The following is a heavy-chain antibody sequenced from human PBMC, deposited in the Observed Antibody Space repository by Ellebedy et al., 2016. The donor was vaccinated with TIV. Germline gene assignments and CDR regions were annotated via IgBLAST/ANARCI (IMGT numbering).Heavy chain of an antibody. J-gene: IGHJ5*02. V-gene: IGHV4-4*02. CDR2: VYHTGHT. D-gene: IGHD5-24*01. Sequence: MPSETLSLTCGVSRDSINNDNFWSWVRQPPGRGLGWLGEVYHTGHTTYNPSLRSRVTITVDKSKGQFSLTLRSMTAADTAVYFCARDWTRGGGYIPHWFDPWGQGTLVTVSS. CDR1: RDSINNDNF. CDR3: ARDWTRGGGYIPHWFDP.